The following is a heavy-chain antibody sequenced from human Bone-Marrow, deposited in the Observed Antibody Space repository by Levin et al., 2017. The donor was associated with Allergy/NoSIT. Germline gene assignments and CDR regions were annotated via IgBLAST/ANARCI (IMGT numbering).Heavy chain of an antibody. V-gene: IGHV3-74*03. J-gene: IGHJ4*02. Sequence: GGSLRLSCAASGLTFSRYWMHWVHQAPGKGLVWVAHVNSDGSSTTYADSVKGRFTIYRDNAKNTLYLQMNSLRVEDTAVYYCTGVTDFDYWGQGALVTVSS. CDR3: TGVTDFDY. D-gene: IGHD2-21*02. CDR1: GLTFSRYW. CDR2: VNSDGSST.